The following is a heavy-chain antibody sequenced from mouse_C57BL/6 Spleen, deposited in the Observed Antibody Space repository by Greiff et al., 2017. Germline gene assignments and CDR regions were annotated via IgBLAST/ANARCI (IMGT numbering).Heavy chain of an antibody. V-gene: IGHV1-80*01. CDR2: IYPGDGDT. D-gene: IGHD1-1*01. CDR1: GYAFSSYW. Sequence: VQLQQSGAELVKPGASVKISCKASGYAFSSYWINWVKQRPGKGLEWIGQIYPGDGDTNYNGKFKGKATLTADKSSSTAYMQLSSLTSEDSAVYFCARHLYYYGSSPWYFDVWGTGTTVTVSS. J-gene: IGHJ1*03. CDR3: ARHLYYYGSSPWYFDV.